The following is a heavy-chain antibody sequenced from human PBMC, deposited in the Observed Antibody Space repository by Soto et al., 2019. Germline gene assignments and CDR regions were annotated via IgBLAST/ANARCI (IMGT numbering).Heavy chain of an antibody. V-gene: IGHV1-58*01. CDR2: IVVGSGNT. CDR3: AARWDYDFWSGSGYYGMDV. D-gene: IGHD3-3*01. CDR1: GFTCTISA. J-gene: IGHJ6*02. Sequence: ASLKVSCKASGFTCTISAVQWVLQARGQRLEWIGWIVVGSGNTNYAQKFQERVTITRDMSTSTAYMELSSLRSEDTAVYYCAARWDYDFWSGSGYYGMDVWGQGTTVTVS.